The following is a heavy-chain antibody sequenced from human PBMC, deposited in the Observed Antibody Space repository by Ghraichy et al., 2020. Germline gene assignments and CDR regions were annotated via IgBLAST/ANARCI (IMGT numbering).Heavy chain of an antibody. CDR3: ARTTSGYSYGSDAFDI. D-gene: IGHD5-18*01. Sequence: GESLNISCAASGFTFSSYSMNWVRQAPGKGLEWVSSISSSSSYIYYADSVKGRFTISRDNAKNSLYLQMNSLRAEDTAVYYCARTTSGYSYGSDAFDIWGQGTMVTVSS. CDR1: GFTFSSYS. V-gene: IGHV3-21*01. CDR2: ISSSSSYI. J-gene: IGHJ3*02.